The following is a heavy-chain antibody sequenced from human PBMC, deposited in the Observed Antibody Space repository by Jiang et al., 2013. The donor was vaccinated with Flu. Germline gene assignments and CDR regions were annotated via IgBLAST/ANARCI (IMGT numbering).Heavy chain of an antibody. D-gene: IGHD2-21*01. J-gene: IGHJ4*02. CDR2: INHSGST. Sequence: LLKPSETLSLTCAVYGGSFSGYYWSWIRQPPGKGLEWIGEINHSGSTNYNPSLKSRVTISVDTSKNQFSLKLSSVTAADTAVYYCARGSIAGPLDYWGQGTLVTVSS. CDR3: ARGSIAGPLDY. V-gene: IGHV4-34*01. CDR1: GGSFSGYY.